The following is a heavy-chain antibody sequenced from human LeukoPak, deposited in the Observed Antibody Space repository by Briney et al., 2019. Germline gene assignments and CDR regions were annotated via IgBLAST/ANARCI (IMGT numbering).Heavy chain of an antibody. V-gene: IGHV3-7*01. D-gene: IGHD2-15*01. CDR1: GFTFSSFW. CDR2: IRQDGSEK. Sequence: GGSLRLSCAASGFTFSSFWMTWVRQAPGKGLEWVANIRQDGSEKYYVDSVKGRFTISRDNAKNSLYLQMNSLRAEDTAVYYCARPGYCSGDTCYVAFDIWGQGTMVTVSS. J-gene: IGHJ3*02. CDR3: ARPGYCSGDTCYVAFDI.